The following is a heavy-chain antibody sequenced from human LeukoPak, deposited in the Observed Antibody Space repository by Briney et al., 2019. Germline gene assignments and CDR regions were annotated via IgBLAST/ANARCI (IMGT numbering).Heavy chain of an antibody. V-gene: IGHV3-30*18. CDR3: AKEESTIVTKVDHTEH. D-gene: IGHD4-23*01. CDR1: GFTFSDYA. J-gene: IGHJ1*01. CDR2: VSSDGNKE. Sequence: PGGALRLSCSASGFTFSDYALHWVRQATGKGLVGLAVVSSDGNKEYYIDSVKGRFTVSRDTSKNTLYLQMNSLRLEDTAVYYCAKEESTIVTKVDHTEHWGQGALVTVSS.